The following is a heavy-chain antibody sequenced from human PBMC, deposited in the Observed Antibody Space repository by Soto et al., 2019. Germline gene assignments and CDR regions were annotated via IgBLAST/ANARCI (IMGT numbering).Heavy chain of an antibody. CDR1: GDSISKSGHY. J-gene: IGHJ4*02. V-gene: IGHV4-39*07. D-gene: IGHD1-7*01. CDR2: IDYRGST. CDR3: ASRDPGTSVDY. Sequence: SETLSLTCTVSGDSISKSGHYWGWIRQPPGKALEWIGGIDYRGSTNYNPSLKSRVTISVDTSKNQFSLKVTSLTAADTAVYYCASRDPGTSVDYWGQGTLVTVSS.